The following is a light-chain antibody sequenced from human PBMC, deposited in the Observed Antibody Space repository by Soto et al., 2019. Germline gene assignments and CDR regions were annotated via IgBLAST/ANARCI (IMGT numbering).Light chain of an antibody. CDR3: QQYGSSPWT. V-gene: IGKV3-20*01. CDR2: RAS. Sequence: EIVLTQSPGTLSLSPGEGATLSCRASDSVDSNYLAWYQQKPGQAPGLLIYRASSRATGVPDRFSGSGSGTDFTLTISRLEPEDFAVYYCQQYGSSPWTFGQGTKVDIK. CDR1: DSVDSNY. J-gene: IGKJ1*01.